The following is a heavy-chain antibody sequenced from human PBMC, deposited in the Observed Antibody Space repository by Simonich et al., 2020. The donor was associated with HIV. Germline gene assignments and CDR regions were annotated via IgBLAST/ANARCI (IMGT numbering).Heavy chain of an antibody. V-gene: IGHV1-18*01. CDR3: ARGAFDGYYFDY. CDR1: GYTFSSYV. J-gene: IGHJ4*02. Sequence: QVQLVQSGAEVKKPGASVKVSCKASGYTFSSYVINWVRQAPGQGLEWMGWSSPYNAKTDYSQKFSGRVTMTTDTSTNTTYMDLSSLRSDDTAMYYCARGAFDGYYFDYWGQGTLVTVSS. D-gene: IGHD6-25*01. CDR2: SSPYNAKT.